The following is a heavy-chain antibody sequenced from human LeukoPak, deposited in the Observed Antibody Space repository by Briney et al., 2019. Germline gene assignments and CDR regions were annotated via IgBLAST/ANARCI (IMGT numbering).Heavy chain of an antibody. CDR3: ARELITMVRGVPLRWYYFDY. Sequence: ASVKVSCKASGYTFTGYYMHWVRQAPGQGLEWMGWINPNSGGTNYVQKFQGRVTMTRDTSISTAYMELSRLRSDDTAVYYCARELITMVRGVPLRWYYFDYWGQGTLVTVSS. CDR2: INPNSGGT. CDR1: GYTFTGYY. D-gene: IGHD3-10*01. V-gene: IGHV1-2*02. J-gene: IGHJ4*02.